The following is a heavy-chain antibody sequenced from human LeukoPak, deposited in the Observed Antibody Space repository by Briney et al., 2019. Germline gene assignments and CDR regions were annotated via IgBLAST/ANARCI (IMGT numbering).Heavy chain of an antibody. CDR1: GGSISNGGYY. CDR2: MYNSGST. D-gene: IGHD4-23*01. V-gene: IGHV4-31*01. CDR3: ARGGSYGGNLNY. Sequence: SETLSLTCTVSGGSISNGGYYWNWIRQHPGKGLEWIGYMYNSGSTYYNPSLKSQATISVDTSKNQFSLKLSSVTDADTAVYHCARGGSYGGNLNYWGQGTLVTVSS. J-gene: IGHJ4*02.